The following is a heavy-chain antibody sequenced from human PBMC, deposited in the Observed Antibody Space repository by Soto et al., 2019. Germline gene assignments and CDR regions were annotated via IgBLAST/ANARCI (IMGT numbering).Heavy chain of an antibody. CDR1: GFTVSSNY. V-gene: IGHV3-53*04. CDR2: IYSGGST. Sequence: PGGSLRLSCAASGFTVSSNYMSWVRQAPGKGLEWVSVIYSGGSTYYADSVKGRFTISRHNSKNTLYLQMNSLRAEDTAVYYCAKDLGAAYCGGDCYLFDYWGQGTLVTVSS. J-gene: IGHJ4*02. CDR3: AKDLGAAYCGGDCYLFDY. D-gene: IGHD2-21*02.